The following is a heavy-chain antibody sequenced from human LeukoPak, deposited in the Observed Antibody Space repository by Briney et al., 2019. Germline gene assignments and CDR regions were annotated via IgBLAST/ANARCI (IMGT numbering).Heavy chain of an antibody. V-gene: IGHV3-66*01. D-gene: IGHD3-10*01. J-gene: IGHJ3*02. CDR1: GFTVSSNY. CDR2: IYSGGST. CDR3: ARESPPYYYGSGSSFAFDI. Sequence: GGSLRLSCAASGFTVSSNYMSWVRQAPGKGLEWVSVIYSGGSTYYADSVKGRFTISRDNSKNTLYLQMNSLRAEDTAVYYCARESPPYYYGSGSSFAFDIWGQETMVTVSS.